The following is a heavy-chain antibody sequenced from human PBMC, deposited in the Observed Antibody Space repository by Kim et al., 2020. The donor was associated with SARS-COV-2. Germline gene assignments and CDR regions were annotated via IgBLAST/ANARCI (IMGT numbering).Heavy chain of an antibody. CDR3: ARHCPPRGPGGGEQWLVQGWFDP. Sequence: SETLSLTCTVSGGSISSSSYYWGWIRQPPGKGLEWIGSIYYSGSTYYNPSLKSRVTISVDTSKNQFSLKLSSVTAADTAVYYCARHCPPRGPGGGEQWLVQGWFDPWGQGTLVTVSS. J-gene: IGHJ5*02. CDR1: GGSISSSSYY. CDR2: IYYSGST. D-gene: IGHD6-19*01. V-gene: IGHV4-39*01.